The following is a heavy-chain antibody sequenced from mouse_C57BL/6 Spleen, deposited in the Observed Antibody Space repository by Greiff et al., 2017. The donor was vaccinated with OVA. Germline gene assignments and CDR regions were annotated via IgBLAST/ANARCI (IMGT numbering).Heavy chain of an antibody. CDR1: GFTFSSYG. Sequence: EVQGVESGGDLVKPGGSLKLSCAASGFTFSSYGMSWVRQTPDKRLEWVATISSGGSYTYYPDSVKGRFTISRDNAKNTLYLQMSSLKSEDTAMYYCARHTETAQVPPWFAYWGQGTLVTVSA. D-gene: IGHD3-2*02. V-gene: IGHV5-6*01. CDR2: ISSGGSYT. CDR3: ARHTETAQVPPWFAY. J-gene: IGHJ3*01.